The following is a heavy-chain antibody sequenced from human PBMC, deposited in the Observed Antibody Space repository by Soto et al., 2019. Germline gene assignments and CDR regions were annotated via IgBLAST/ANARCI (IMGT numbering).Heavy chain of an antibody. D-gene: IGHD3-10*01. CDR2: ISSSSSYI. Sequence: NPGGSLRLSCAASGFTFSSYSMNWVRQAPGKGLEWVSSISSSSSYIYYADSVKGRFTISRGNAKNSLYLQMNSLRAEDTAVYYCAREHMVRGVNIWYFDLWGRGTLVTVSS. CDR1: GFTFSSYS. CDR3: AREHMVRGVNIWYFDL. V-gene: IGHV3-21*01. J-gene: IGHJ2*01.